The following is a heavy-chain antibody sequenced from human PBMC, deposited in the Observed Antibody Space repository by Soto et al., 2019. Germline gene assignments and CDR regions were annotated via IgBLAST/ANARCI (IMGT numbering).Heavy chain of an antibody. CDR3: ARRTVGWYFDL. V-gene: IGHV3-23*01. J-gene: IGHJ2*01. Sequence: EVQLLESGGGLVQPGGSLRLSCAASGFTFSIYAMNWVRQAPGKGLEWVSVISGSGGSTYYADSVKGRFTISRDNSKNTLYLQMNSRRDEDAAVYYCARRTVGWYFDLWGRGTLVTVSS. CDR1: GFTFSIYA. CDR2: ISGSGGST. D-gene: IGHD4-17*01.